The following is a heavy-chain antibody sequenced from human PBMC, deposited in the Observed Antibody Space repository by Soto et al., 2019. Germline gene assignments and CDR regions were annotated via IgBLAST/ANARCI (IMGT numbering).Heavy chain of an antibody. CDR1: GGTFRTYA. J-gene: IGHJ4*02. Sequence: SVKVSCQNSGGTFRTYAINWVRQAPGQGLEWMGAIIPLFGTADYSQKFQGRVTITADESTSTAYMELSSLRSDDTAVYFCARPKCIYRSGYSYIHFWGQ. CDR2: IIPLFGTA. V-gene: IGHV1-69*13. D-gene: IGHD5-18*01. CDR3: ARPKCIYRSGYSYIHF.